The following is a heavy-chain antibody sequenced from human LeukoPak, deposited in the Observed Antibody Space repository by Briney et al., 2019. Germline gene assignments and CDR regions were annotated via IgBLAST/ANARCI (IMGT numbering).Heavy chain of an antibody. V-gene: IGHV3-23*01. CDR3: AKGDGSGSYIAVVCDY. CDR2: ISGSGGST. J-gene: IGHJ4*02. Sequence: GGSLRLSCAASGFTFSSYAMSWVRQAPGKGLEWVSAISGSGGSTYYADSVKGRFTISRDNSKNTLYLQMNSLRAEDTAVYYCAKGDGSGSYIAVVCDYWGQGTLVTVSS. D-gene: IGHD3-10*01. CDR1: GFTFSSYA.